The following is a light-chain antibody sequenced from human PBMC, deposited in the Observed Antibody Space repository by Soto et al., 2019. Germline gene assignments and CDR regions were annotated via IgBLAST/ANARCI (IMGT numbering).Light chain of an antibody. CDR3: QSYDGSLSGSV. J-gene: IGLJ2*01. Sequence: HSVLTQPPSVSGAPGQRVTISCTGSSSNTGAGYDVHWYKQVPGTAPKLLIYGNTKRPSGVPDRFSGSKSGTSASLAITGLQAEDEADYYCQSYDGSLSGSVFGGGTKLTVL. CDR2: GNT. CDR1: SSNTGAGYD. V-gene: IGLV1-40*01.